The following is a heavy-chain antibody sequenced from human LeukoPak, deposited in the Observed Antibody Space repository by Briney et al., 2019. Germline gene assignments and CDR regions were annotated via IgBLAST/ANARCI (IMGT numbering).Heavy chain of an antibody. V-gene: IGHV4-59*01. J-gene: IGHJ3*02. CDR2: ISYSGST. Sequence: PSETLSLTCTVSGGSISNYYWSWTRQPPGKGLEWIGYISYSGSTNYNPSLKSRVTISVDTSKNQFSLKLNSVTAADTAVYYCAKSNGYGLVDIWGQGTMVTVSS. CDR1: GGSISNYY. CDR3: AKSNGYGLVDI. D-gene: IGHD3-10*01.